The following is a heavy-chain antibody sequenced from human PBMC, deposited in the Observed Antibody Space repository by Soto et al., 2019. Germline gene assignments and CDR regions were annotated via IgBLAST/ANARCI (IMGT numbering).Heavy chain of an antibody. J-gene: IGHJ6*02. CDR2: IIPIFGTA. D-gene: IGHD6-13*01. Sequence: ASVKVSCKASGGTFSSYAISWVRQAPGQGLEWMGGIIPIFGTANYAQKFQGRVTITADESTSTAYMELSSLRSEDTAVYYCARAIAAAGIYYYGMDVWGQGTTVTVSS. CDR1: GGTFSSYA. V-gene: IGHV1-69*13. CDR3: ARAIAAAGIYYYGMDV.